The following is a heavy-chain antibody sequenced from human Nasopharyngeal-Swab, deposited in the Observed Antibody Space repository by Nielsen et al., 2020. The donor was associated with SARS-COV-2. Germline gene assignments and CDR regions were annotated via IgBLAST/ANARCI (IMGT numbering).Heavy chain of an antibody. CDR1: GYAFTTHD. CDR2: MNPNSGAT. Sequence: ASVKVSCKASGYAFTTHDISWVRQASGQGLEWMGWMNPNSGATGYAQKFQGRVTMTRNTSISTAYMELSSLTSEDTAVYYCARRPIARAYFDPWGQGTLVTVSS. V-gene: IGHV1-8*01. D-gene: IGHD3-10*01. J-gene: IGHJ5*02. CDR3: ARRPIARAYFDP.